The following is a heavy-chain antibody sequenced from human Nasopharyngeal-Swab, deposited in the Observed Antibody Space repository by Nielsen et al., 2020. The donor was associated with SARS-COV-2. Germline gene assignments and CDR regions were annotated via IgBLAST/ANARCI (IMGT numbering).Heavy chain of an antibody. CDR3: ARGIPAAENWFDP. CDR2: IDTNTGNP. Sequence: ASVKVSCKASGYTFSNYVMNWVRQTPGQGLEWMGWIDTNTGNPTYAPGSTGRFVFSLDTSVRTAYLQISSLKAEDTAVYYCARGIPAAENWFDPWGQGTLVTVSS. CDR1: GYTFSNYV. J-gene: IGHJ5*02. D-gene: IGHD2-2*01. V-gene: IGHV7-4-1*02.